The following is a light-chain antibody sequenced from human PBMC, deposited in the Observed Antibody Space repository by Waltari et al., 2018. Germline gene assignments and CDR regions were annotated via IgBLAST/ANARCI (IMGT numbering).Light chain of an antibody. V-gene: IGKV1-39*01. Sequence: DIQMTQSPSSLPASVGDRVTITCRAGQSISNYLNWYQQKPGKAPKLLIYAASSLQSGVPSRFSGSGSGTDFTLTISSLQPEDFATYYCQQSYSTLWTFGQGTKVEIK. J-gene: IGKJ1*01. CDR1: QSISNY. CDR3: QQSYSTLWT. CDR2: AAS.